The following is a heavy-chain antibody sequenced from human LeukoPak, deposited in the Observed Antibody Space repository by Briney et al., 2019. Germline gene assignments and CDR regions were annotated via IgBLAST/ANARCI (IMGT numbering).Heavy chain of an antibody. CDR2: IIPTFGTA. V-gene: IGHV1-69*13. J-gene: IGHJ5*02. CDR3: ARDLLGYCSSTSCAQNWFDP. D-gene: IGHD2-2*01. Sequence: SVKVSCKASGGTFSSYAISWVRQAPGQGLEWMGGIIPTFGTANYAQKFQGRVTITADESTSTAYMELSSLRSEDTAVYYCARDLLGYCSSTSCAQNWFDPWGQGTLVTVSS. CDR1: GGTFSSYA.